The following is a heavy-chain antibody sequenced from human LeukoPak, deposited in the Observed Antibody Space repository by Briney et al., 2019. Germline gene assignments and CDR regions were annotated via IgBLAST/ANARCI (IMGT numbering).Heavy chain of an antibody. D-gene: IGHD6-13*01. CDR1: GYTFTSYA. CDR2: INAGNGNT. J-gene: IGHJ1*01. V-gene: IGHV1-3*01. Sequence: GASVKVSCKASGYTFTSYAMHWVRQAPGQRLEWMGWINAGNGNTKYSQKFQGRVTITRDTSASTAYMELSSLRSEDTAVYYCARSSVMAAAGTGRNQYFQHWGQSTLVTVSS. CDR3: ARSSVMAAAGTGRNQYFQH.